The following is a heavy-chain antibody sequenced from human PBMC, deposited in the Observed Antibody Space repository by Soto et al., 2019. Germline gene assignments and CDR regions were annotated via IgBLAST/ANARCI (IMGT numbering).Heavy chain of an antibody. CDR1: GYTFTSYA. V-gene: IGHV1-3*01. Sequence: QVQLVQSGAEVKKPGASVKVSCKASGYTFTSYAMHWVRQAPGQRLEWMGWINAGNGNTKYSQKFQGRVTITRDTSASTAYMELSRLRSEDTAVYYCARGIAAAGRRANYYYYGIDVWGQGTTVTVSS. J-gene: IGHJ6*02. D-gene: IGHD6-13*01. CDR3: ARGIAAAGRRANYYYYGIDV. CDR2: INAGNGNT.